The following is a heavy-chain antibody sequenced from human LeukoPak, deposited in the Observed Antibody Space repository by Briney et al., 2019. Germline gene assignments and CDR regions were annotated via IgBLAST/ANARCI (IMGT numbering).Heavy chain of an antibody. D-gene: IGHD5-24*01. J-gene: IGHJ4*02. CDR1: GFIFSSYV. Sequence: PGVSLRLSCAASGFIFSSYVMHWVRQAPGKGLESVSAISSNGKNTYYANSVKGRFTISRDSSRNTLYLQMGSLRAEDMAVYYCAREDMAGLDYWGQGTLVTVSS. V-gene: IGHV3-64*01. CDR3: AREDMAGLDY. CDR2: ISSNGKNT.